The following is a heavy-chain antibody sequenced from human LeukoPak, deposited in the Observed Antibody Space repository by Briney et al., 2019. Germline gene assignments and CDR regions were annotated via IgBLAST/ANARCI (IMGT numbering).Heavy chain of an antibody. D-gene: IGHD2-2*02. Sequence: ETLSLTCAVYGGSFSGYYWSWIRQPPGKGLEWIREINHSGSTNYNPSLKSRVTISVDTSKNQFSLKLSSVTAADTAVYYCARGGGYCSSTSCYTYYYGMDVWGQGTTVTVSS. V-gene: IGHV4-34*01. CDR1: GGSFSGYY. CDR2: INHSGST. J-gene: IGHJ6*02. CDR3: ARGGGYCSSTSCYTYYYGMDV.